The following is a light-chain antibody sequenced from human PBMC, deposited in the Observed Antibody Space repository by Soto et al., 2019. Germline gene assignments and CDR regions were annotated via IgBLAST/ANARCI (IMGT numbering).Light chain of an antibody. J-gene: IGKJ3*01. CDR2: AAS. CDR3: KRFNSSPLFI. CDR1: QGISSY. Sequence: IQLTQSPSSLSASVGDRVTITCRASQGISSYLAWYQQKPGKAPKLLIYAASTLQSGVPSRFSGSGSGKIFTLTISRLRLKFLEIFSCKRFNSSPLFIFAPGTRVDIK. V-gene: IGKV1-9*01.